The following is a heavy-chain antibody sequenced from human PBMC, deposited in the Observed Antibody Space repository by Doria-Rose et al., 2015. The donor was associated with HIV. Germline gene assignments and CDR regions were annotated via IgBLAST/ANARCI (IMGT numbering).Heavy chain of an antibody. D-gene: IGHD1-20*01. CDR2: TYIRGST. J-gene: IGHJ4*02. CDR1: GGSIGSGSYY. CDR3: ARTANWNDGRVDS. V-gene: IGHV4-61*02. Sequence: QVQLQESGPGVVKPSQTLSLTCTVSGGSIGSGSYYWSWIRQPAGKGLEWIGRTYIRGSTDYNPSLQSRVTISVDTSKNQFSLEVNSVTAADTAVYYCARTANWNDGRVDSWDQGT.